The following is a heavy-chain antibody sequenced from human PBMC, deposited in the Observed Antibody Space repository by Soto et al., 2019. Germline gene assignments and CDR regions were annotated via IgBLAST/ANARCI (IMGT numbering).Heavy chain of an antibody. Sequence: PSETLSLTCAVSGYSISSGYYWGWIRQPPGKGLEWIGSIHHSGSTYYNPSLKSRVTISVDTSKNQFSLKLSSMTAADTAVYYCARYAYCSGGSCSTKNNWFDPWAREPWSPSPQ. V-gene: IGHV4-38-2*01. CDR2: IHHSGST. CDR1: GYSISSGYY. J-gene: IGHJ5*02. D-gene: IGHD2-15*01. CDR3: ARYAYCSGGSCSTKNNWFDP.